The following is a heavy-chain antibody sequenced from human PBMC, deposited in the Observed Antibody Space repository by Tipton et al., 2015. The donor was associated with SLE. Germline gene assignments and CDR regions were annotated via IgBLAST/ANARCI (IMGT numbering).Heavy chain of an antibody. V-gene: IGHV3-48*03. Sequence: QLVQSGGGLVQPGRSLRLSCAASGFTFSSYEINWVRQAPGKGLEWVSYISTSGSTIYYADSVKGRFTISRDNANNSLYLQMNSLRAEDTAVYYCARDRGIAPHYYYYYMDVWGKGTTVTVSS. CDR3: ARDRGIAPHYYYYYMDV. J-gene: IGHJ6*03. D-gene: IGHD6-13*01. CDR2: ISTSGSTI. CDR1: GFTFSSYE.